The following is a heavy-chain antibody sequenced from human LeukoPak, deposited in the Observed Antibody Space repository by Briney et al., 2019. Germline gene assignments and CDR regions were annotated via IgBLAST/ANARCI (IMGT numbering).Heavy chain of an antibody. CDR2: VRGSGGST. CDR1: GFTFNYDA. Sequence: QAGGPLRLSCAACGFTFNYDAISWVRRAPGKGLEWVSSVRGSGGSTYYSDSVRGRFTISRDISKNTVYLQMNSLRAEDTAMYYCAKDDKGDFYFDYWGQGTLVTVSS. CDR3: AKDDKGDFYFDY. D-gene: IGHD3-16*01. V-gene: IGHV3-23*01. J-gene: IGHJ4*02.